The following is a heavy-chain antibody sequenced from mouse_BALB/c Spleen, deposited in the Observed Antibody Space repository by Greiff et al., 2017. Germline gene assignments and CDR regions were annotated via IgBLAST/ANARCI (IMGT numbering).Heavy chain of an antibody. D-gene: IGHD1-3*01. Sequence: VQLQQSGAELVKPGASVKLSCTASGFNIKDPYMHWVKQRPEQGLEWIGRIDPANGNTKYDPKFQGKATITADTSSNTAYLQLSSLTSEDTAVYYCALNSGFAYWGQGTLVTVSA. CDR3: ALNSGFAY. CDR2: IDPANGNT. V-gene: IGHV14-3*02. J-gene: IGHJ3*01. CDR1: GFNIKDPY.